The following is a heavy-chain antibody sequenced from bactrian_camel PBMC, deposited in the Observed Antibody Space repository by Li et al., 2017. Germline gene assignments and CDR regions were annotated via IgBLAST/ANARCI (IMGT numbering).Heavy chain of an antibody. CDR3: AAAPAGLIPPGLPSNDYLSPMRYTY. CDR2: TGSDGPT. V-gene: IGHV3S68*01. D-gene: IGHD4*01. Sequence: HVQLVESGGGSVQAGGSLRLSCAGYSGHYMGWFRQLPGKEREGVACTGSDGPTTYADSVKGRFTLAEDSATKTLYLQMDTLQPEDTAMYYCAAAPAGLIPPGLPSNDYLSPMRYTYWGQGTQV. CDR1: SGHY. J-gene: IGHJ4*01.